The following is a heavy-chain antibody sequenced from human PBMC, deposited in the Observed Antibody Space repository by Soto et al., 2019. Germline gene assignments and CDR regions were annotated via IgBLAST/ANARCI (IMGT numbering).Heavy chain of an antibody. CDR2: INPSGGST. V-gene: IGHV1-46*01. CDR3: ARWGRDTAMGIPFDY. Sequence: GASVKVSCKASGYTFTSYYMHWVRQAPGQGLEWMGIINPSGGSTSYAQKFQGRVTMTRDTSTSTVYMELSSLRSEDTAVYYCARWGRDTAMGIPFDYWGQGTLVTVSS. J-gene: IGHJ4*02. CDR1: GYTFTSYY. D-gene: IGHD5-18*01.